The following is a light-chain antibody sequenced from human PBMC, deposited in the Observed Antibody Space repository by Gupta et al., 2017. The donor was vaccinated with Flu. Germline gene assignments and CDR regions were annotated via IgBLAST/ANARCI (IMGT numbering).Light chain of an antibody. Sequence: SYELTQPPSVSVSPGQTARITCSGDALPKKYAYCYQQKSGQAPVLIIYEDRKRPSGIPERFSGSSSGTMATLTISGAQVEDEADYYCYSTDTSGNHRVFGGGTNLTVL. CDR2: EDR. CDR3: YSTDTSGNHRV. J-gene: IGLJ3*02. V-gene: IGLV3-10*01. CDR1: ALPKKY.